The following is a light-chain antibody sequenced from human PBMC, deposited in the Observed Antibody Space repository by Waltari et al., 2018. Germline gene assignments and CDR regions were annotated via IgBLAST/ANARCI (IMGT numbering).Light chain of an antibody. J-gene: IGKJ2*01. CDR3: QQYYSTPNT. CDR1: QDVRSW. Sequence: DILMTQSPSSVSASVGDRVTITCRASQDVRSWLAWYQQKPGKAPNLLIYAASSLQSGVPSRFSGSGSGTHFTLTISSLQPEDVAVYYCQQYYSTPNTFGQGTKVEIK. V-gene: IGKV1-12*01. CDR2: AAS.